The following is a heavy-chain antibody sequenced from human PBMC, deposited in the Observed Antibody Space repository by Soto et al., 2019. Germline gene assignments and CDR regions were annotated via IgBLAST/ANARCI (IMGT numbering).Heavy chain of an antibody. CDR3: ARFFGNAFDV. J-gene: IGHJ3*01. Sequence: QLQLQESGPGLVKPSETLSLTCSVSGGSISTDSYNWDWIRQSPGKGLEGIGTIYYDGTPSYNPSLKSQVTISVDTSRNHFSLKVKSVTAADTAMYYCARFFGNAFDVWGQGTMVKVSS. CDR1: GGSISTDSYN. D-gene: IGHD3-3*01. CDR2: IYYDGTP. V-gene: IGHV4-39*02.